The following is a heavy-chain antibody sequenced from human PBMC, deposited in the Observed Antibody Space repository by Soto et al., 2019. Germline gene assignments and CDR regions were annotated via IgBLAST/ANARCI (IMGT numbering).Heavy chain of an antibody. J-gene: IGHJ3*02. D-gene: IGHD2-15*01. CDR3: AAESGYCSGGSCQGDAFDI. CDR1: GFTFSSSA. V-gene: IGHV1-58*01. Sequence: SXKVSCQASGFTFSSSAVQWLRQALRQRLEWIGWIVVGSGNTNYAQKFQERVTITRDMSTSTAYMELSSLRSEDTAVYYCAAESGYCSGGSCQGDAFDIWGQGTMVT. CDR2: IVVGSGNT.